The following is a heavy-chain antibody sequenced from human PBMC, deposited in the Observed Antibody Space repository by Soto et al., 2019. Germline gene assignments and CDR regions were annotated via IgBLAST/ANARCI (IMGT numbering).Heavy chain of an antibody. J-gene: IGHJ4*02. V-gene: IGHV4-59*01. CDR3: ARGGWSNDY. Sequence: SETLSLTCIVSGGSISGFDWRWTRQPPGKGLERIGYIHRGGNTYYSPSLENRVTISVDTSKNQFSLKLRSVTAADTAVYYCARGGWSNDYWGQGILVTVS. CDR2: IHRGGNT. CDR1: GGSISGFD. D-gene: IGHD6-19*01.